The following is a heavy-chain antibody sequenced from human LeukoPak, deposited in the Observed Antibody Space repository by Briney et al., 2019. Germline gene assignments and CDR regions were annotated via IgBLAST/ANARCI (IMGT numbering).Heavy chain of an antibody. J-gene: IGHJ4*02. CDR3: ARETGLVSFDY. D-gene: IGHD5/OR15-5a*01. V-gene: IGHV3-53*01. Sequence: GGPLRLSCAASGFTVSSNYMSWVRQAPGKGLEWVSVIYSGGSTYYADSVKGRFTISRDNSKNTLYLQMNSLRAEDTAVYYCARETGLVSFDYWGQGTLLTVSS. CDR1: GFTVSSNY. CDR2: IYSGGST.